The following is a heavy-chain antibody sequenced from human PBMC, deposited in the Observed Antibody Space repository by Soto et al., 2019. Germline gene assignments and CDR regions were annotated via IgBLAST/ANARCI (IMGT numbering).Heavy chain of an antibody. V-gene: IGHV3-21*01. J-gene: IGHJ4*02. CDR2: ISSSSSYI. Sequence: PGGSLRLSCAASGFTFSSYSMNWVRQAPGKGLEWVLSISSSSSYIYYADSVKGRFTISRDNAKNSLYLQMNSLRAEDTAVYYCAGWYSSGWYWGGAFDYWGQGTLVTVSS. CDR3: AGWYSSGWYWGGAFDY. CDR1: GFTFSSYS. D-gene: IGHD6-19*01.